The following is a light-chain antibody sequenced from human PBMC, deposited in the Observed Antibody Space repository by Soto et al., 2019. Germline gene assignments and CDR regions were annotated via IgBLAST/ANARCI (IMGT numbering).Light chain of an antibody. V-gene: IGLV4-69*01. CDR1: SGHSSYA. CDR3: QTWDTGASVV. Sequence: QLVLTQSPSASASLGASVKLTCTLSSGHSSYAIAWHQQQPEKGPRYLMQLSSDGSHSKGDGIPDRFSGSSSGAERYLTISSLQSEDEADYYCQTWDTGASVVFGGGTKLTVL. CDR2: LSSDGSH. J-gene: IGLJ2*01.